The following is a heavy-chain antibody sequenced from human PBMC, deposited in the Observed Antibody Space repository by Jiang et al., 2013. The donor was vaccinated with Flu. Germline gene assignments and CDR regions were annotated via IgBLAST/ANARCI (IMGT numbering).Heavy chain of an antibody. D-gene: IGHD2-8*02. J-gene: IGHJ6*02. CDR1: GGTFSSYA. CDR3: AVGFVVYAILGEGFYYYYGMDV. Sequence: VKKPGSSVKVSCKASGGTFSSYAISWVRQAPGQGLEWMGGIIPIFGTANYAQKFQGRVTITADESTSTAYMELSSLRSEDTAVYYCAVGFVVYAILGEGFYYYYGMDVWGQGTTVTVSS. CDR2: IIPIFGTA. V-gene: IGHV1-69*01.